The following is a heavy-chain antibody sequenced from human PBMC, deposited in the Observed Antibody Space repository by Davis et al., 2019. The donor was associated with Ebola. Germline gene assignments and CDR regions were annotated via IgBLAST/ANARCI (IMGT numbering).Heavy chain of an antibody. CDR2: IRYDGNYK. Sequence: GGSLRLSCAASGFIFSDYDMHCVRQAPGKGLEWVAFIRYDGNYKYYADSVKGRFTISRDNSKNTLYLQVNSLRAEDTAVYYCAKAANYDFWSGYSDWGQGTLVTVSS. D-gene: IGHD3-3*01. CDR3: AKAANYDFWSGYSD. V-gene: IGHV3-30*02. J-gene: IGHJ4*02. CDR1: GFIFSDYD.